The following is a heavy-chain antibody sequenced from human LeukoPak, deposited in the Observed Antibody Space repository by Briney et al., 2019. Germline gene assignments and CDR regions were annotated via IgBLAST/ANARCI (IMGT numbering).Heavy chain of an antibody. V-gene: IGHV3-48*01. CDR2: ISSSGFTI. CDR3: ARDIAVATGYYYHYGMDV. J-gene: IGHJ6*02. D-gene: IGHD6-19*01. Sequence: GGSLRLSCAASGFTFNSYSMNWVRQAPGKGLEWVSYISSSGFTIYYADSVKGRFTISRDNAKNSLYLQMNSLRAEATAVFYCARDIAVATGYYYHYGMDVWGQGTTVTVSS. CDR1: GFTFNSYS.